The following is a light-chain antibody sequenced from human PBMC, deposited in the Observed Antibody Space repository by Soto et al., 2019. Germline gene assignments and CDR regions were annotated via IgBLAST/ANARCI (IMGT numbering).Light chain of an antibody. CDR2: EVR. CDR1: MRDVGAYNL. Sequence: QSVLTQPPSASGTPGQRVTISCAGTMRDVGAYNLVSWYQQHPGRAPQLIIYEVRNRPSGISFRFSGSKSGNTASLTISGLQAEDEADYYCSSYTSKSSLIFGGGTQLTVL. CDR3: SSYTSKSSLI. J-gene: IGLJ2*01. V-gene: IGLV2-14*01.